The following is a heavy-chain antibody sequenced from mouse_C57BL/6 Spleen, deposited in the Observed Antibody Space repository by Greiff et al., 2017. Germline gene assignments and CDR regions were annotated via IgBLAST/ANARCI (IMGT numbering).Heavy chain of an antibody. Sequence: EVKLVESGGGLVKPGGSLKHSCAASGFTFSDYGMHWVRQAPEKGLEWVAYISSGSSTIYYADTVKGRFTISRDNAKNTLFLQMTSLRSEDTAMYYCARGLTGTYYFDDWGQGTTLTVSS. CDR2: ISSGSSTI. J-gene: IGHJ2*01. CDR3: ARGLTGTYYFDD. CDR1: GFTFSDYG. V-gene: IGHV5-17*01. D-gene: IGHD4-1*01.